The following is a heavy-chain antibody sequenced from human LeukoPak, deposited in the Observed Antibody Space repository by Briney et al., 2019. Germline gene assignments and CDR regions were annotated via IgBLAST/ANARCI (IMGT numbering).Heavy chain of an antibody. CDR2: ISAYNGNT. D-gene: IGHD3-3*01. CDR3: ARGPDFWSGKTSNWFDP. Sequence: ASVKVSCKASGYTFTSYGISWVRQAPGQGLEWMGWISAYNGNTNCAQKLQGRVTMTTDTSTSTAYMELRSLRSDDTAVYYCARGPDFWSGKTSNWFDPWGQGTLDTVSS. V-gene: IGHV1-18*01. J-gene: IGHJ5*02. CDR1: GYTFTSYG.